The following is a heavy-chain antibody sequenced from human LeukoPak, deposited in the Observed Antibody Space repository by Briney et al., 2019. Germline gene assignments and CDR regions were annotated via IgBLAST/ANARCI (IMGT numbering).Heavy chain of an antibody. Sequence: AASVKVSCKASGYTFTSYGISWVRQAPGQGLEWMGWMSAYNGNTNYAQKLQGRVTMTTDTSTSTAYMELRSLRSDDTAVYYCARGRAYYDFWSGYYPRYYYYYMDVWGKGTTVTVSS. CDR1: GYTFTSYG. CDR3: ARGRAYYDFWSGYYPRYYYYYMDV. V-gene: IGHV1-18*01. D-gene: IGHD3-3*01. CDR2: MSAYNGNT. J-gene: IGHJ6*03.